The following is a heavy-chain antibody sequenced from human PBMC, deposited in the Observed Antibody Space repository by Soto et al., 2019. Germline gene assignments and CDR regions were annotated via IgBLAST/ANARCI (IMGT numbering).Heavy chain of an antibody. V-gene: IGHV1-69*06. J-gene: IGHJ2*01. CDR3: AREYYDILTGYYQVWYFDL. D-gene: IGHD3-9*01. CDR2: IIPIFGTA. Sequence: GASVKVSCTASGGTFSSYAIRWVRHAPGQGLEWMGGIIPIFGTANYAQKFQGRVTITADKSTSTAYMELSSLRSEDTAVYYCAREYYDILTGYYQVWYFDLWGRGTLVTVSS. CDR1: GGTFSSYA.